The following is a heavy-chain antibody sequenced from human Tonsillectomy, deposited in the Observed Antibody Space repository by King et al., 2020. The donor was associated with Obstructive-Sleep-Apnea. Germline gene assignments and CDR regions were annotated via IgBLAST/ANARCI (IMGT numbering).Heavy chain of an antibody. CDR2: IYHSGST. V-gene: IGHV4-30-2*01. J-gene: IGHJ5*02. D-gene: IGHD3-10*01. CDR1: GGSFSSSAFS. Sequence: LQLQESGSGLVKPSQTLSLTCAVSGGSFSSSAFSWSWIRQPPGKGLEWIGYIYHSGSTYYNPSLKSRVSISVDRSKNQFSLKLSSVTAADTAVYYCVRKYGSGSYYNANNWFDPWGQGTLVTVSS. CDR3: VRKYGSGSYYNANNWFDP.